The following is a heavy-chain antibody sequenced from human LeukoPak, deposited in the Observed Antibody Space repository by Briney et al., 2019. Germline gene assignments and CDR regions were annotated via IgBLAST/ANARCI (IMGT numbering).Heavy chain of an antibody. Sequence: SVKVSCKAYGGTFSTYAISWVRQAPGQGLEWMGGIIPILGTANYAQKFQGRVTITADESTSTAYMELSSLRSEDTAVYYCATSPTSDSPGYWGQGNLVTVSS. CDR1: GGTFSTYA. CDR2: IIPILGTA. J-gene: IGHJ4*02. CDR3: ATSPTSDSPGY. V-gene: IGHV1-69*01. D-gene: IGHD2-21*02.